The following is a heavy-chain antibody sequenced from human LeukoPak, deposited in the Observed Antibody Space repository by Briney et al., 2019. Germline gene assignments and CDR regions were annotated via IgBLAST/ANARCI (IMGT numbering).Heavy chain of an antibody. D-gene: IGHD2-21*02. CDR1: GGSISSYY. CDR2: IYYSGST. CDR3: ARRCGGDCYPYWYFDL. V-gene: IGHV4-59*08. J-gene: IGHJ2*01. Sequence: SETLSLTYTVSGGSISSYYWSWIRQPPGKGLEWIGYIYYSGSTNYNPSLKSRVTISVDTSKNQFSLKLSSVTAADTAVYYCARRCGGDCYPYWYFDLWGRGTLVTVSS.